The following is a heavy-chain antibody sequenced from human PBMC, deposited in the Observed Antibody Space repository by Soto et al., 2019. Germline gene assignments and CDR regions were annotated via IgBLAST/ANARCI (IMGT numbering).Heavy chain of an antibody. CDR2: INPATGAA. CDR3: ARGGGVGVAGSAAFDM. V-gene: IGHV1-2*07. Sequence: QLHLVQSGAVVKKPGASVTVSCSASGYPVTAYYMHWVRQAPGRGLEWMGGINPATGAAKYTHTYQGRGTTARDTCTETGFMELGGRQSVDKAVFYYARGGGVGVAGSAAFDMWGQGTLVTVSS. J-gene: IGHJ3*02. D-gene: IGHD3-3*01. CDR1: GYPVTAYY.